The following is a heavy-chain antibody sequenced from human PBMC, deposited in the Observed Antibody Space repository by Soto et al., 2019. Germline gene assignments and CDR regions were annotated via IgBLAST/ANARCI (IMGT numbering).Heavy chain of an antibody. CDR3: ARGSMIVVGGYDY. Sequence: KPSETLSLTCTVSGGSISSYYWSWIRQPPGKGLEWIGYIYYSGSTNYNPSLKSRVTISVDTSKNQFSLKLSSVTAADTAVYYCARGSMIVVGGYDYWGQGTLVTVSS. J-gene: IGHJ4*02. CDR2: IYYSGST. CDR1: GGSISSYY. V-gene: IGHV4-59*01. D-gene: IGHD3-22*01.